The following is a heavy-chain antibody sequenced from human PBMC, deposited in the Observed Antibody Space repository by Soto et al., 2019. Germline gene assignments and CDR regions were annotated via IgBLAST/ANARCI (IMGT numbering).Heavy chain of an antibody. J-gene: IGHJ6*02. CDR2: ISGSGSSSI. CDR3: ARSSATVNGWWGYGLHV. CDR1: GFTFSDYF. V-gene: IGHV3-11*01. D-gene: IGHD1-1*01. Sequence: QVQLVESGGALVKPGGSLRLSCAASGFTFSDYFMTWIRQAPGKGLEWVSYISGSGSSSIFYADSVQGRFTISRDNAKNSLYLQMNSLRAEDTAVYYCARSSATVNGWWGYGLHVWGQGTTVTVSS.